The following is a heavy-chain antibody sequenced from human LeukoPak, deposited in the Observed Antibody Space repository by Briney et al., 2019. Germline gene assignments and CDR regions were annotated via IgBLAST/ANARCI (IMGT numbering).Heavy chain of an antibody. CDR1: GFTFSSYW. CDR3: ARVGPAVAAAGPYNWFDP. V-gene: IGHV3-7*01. D-gene: IGHD6-13*01. CDR2: IKQDGSEK. Sequence: GGSLRLSCAASGFTFSSYWMSWVRQAPGKGLEWVANIKQDGSEKYYVDSVKGRFTISRDNAKNSLYLQMNSLRAEDTAVYYCARVGPAVAAAGPYNWFDPWGQGTLVTVSS. J-gene: IGHJ5*02.